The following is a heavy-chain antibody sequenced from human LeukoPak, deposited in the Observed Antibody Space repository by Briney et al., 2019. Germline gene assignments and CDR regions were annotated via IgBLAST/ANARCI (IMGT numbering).Heavy chain of an antibody. V-gene: IGHV3-30*02. J-gene: IGHJ4*02. D-gene: IGHD2-15*01. Sequence: PGGSLRLSCAASGFTFSSFAMHWVRQAPGKGLEWVAYIRYDGSNKSYADSVKGRFTISRDNSKNTVHLQMNSLRAADTALYFCARDLGGIYYIAYWGQGTLVTVSS. CDR2: IRYDGSNK. CDR3: ARDLGGIYYIAY. CDR1: GFTFSSFA.